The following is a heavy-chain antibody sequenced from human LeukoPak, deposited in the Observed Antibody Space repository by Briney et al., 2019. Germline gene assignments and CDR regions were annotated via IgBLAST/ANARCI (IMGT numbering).Heavy chain of an antibody. J-gene: IGHJ4*02. V-gene: IGHV1-69*02. D-gene: IGHD1-1*01. Sequence: SVKVSCKASGGTFSSYTISWVRQAPGQGLEWMGRIIPILGIANYAQKFQGRVTVTRSTSISTAYMELSSLTSDDTAVYYCARTSTGTRGGYDVWGQGTLVTVSS. CDR2: IIPILGIA. CDR1: GGTFSSYT. CDR3: ARTSTGTRGGYDV.